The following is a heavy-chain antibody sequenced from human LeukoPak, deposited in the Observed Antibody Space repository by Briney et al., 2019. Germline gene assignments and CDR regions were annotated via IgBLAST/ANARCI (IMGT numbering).Heavy chain of an antibody. Sequence: KTSETLSLTCAVSGGSISSSNWWSWVRQPPGKGLEWIGEIYHSGSTNYNPSLKSRVTISVDTSKNQFSLKLSSVTAADTAVYYCARVRYNWNRYYYYYGMDVWGQGTTVTVSS. CDR3: ARVRYNWNRYYYYYGMDV. D-gene: IGHD1-20*01. V-gene: IGHV4-4*02. CDR2: IYHSGST. J-gene: IGHJ6*02. CDR1: GGSISSSNW.